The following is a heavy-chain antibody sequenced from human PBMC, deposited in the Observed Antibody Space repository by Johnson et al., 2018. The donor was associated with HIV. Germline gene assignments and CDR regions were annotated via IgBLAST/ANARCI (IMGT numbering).Heavy chain of an antibody. CDR1: GFTFSKYG. Sequence: QVLLVESGGGVVQPGGSLRLSCAASGFTFSKYGVHWVRQAPGKGLEWVAVIWYDGSNKYYADSVKGRFTISRDNSKNTLYLQMNSLRAEDTAVYYCARGGQLVAFDIWGQGTMVTVSS. V-gene: IGHV3-33*01. J-gene: IGHJ3*02. D-gene: IGHD6-6*01. CDR3: ARGGQLVAFDI. CDR2: IWYDGSNK.